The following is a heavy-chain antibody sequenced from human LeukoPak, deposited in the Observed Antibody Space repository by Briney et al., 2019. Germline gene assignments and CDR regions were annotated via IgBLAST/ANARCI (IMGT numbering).Heavy chain of an antibody. CDR3: ARGTDETHGFVFDL. D-gene: IGHD2-8*01. J-gene: IGHJ3*01. CDR1: GITFSSYG. V-gene: IGHV3-23*01. CDR2: ISGSGGST. Sequence: GGSLRLSCAASGITFSSYGMSWVRQAPGKGLEWVPAISGSGGSTYYADSVKGRFTISRDNSKNTLYLQMNTLRAEDTAVYYCARGTDETHGFVFDLWGQGTMVTVSS.